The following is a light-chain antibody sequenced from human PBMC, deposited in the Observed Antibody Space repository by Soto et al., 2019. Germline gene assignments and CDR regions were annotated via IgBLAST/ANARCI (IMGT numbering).Light chain of an antibody. CDR2: GAS. CDR3: QQYGAYSTYT. V-gene: IGKV3-20*01. J-gene: IGKJ5*01. CDR1: QSISSTF. Sequence: EIVLTQSPGTLSLSQGERATLSCRASQSISSTFVAWYQQRPGQAPRLLIYGASSRATGTPDRFSGSGSGTEFTLSISRLEPEDFAVYYCQQYGAYSTYTLGQGTRLEIK.